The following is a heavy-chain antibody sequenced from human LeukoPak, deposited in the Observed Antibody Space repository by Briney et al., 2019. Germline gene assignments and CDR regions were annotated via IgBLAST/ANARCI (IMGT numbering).Heavy chain of an antibody. CDR1: GGTFSSYA. J-gene: IGHJ4*02. V-gene: IGHV1-69*04. CDR2: IIPILGIA. D-gene: IGHD1-26*01. Sequence: SVNVSCKASGGTFSSYAISWVRQAPGQGLEWMGRIIPILGIANYAQKFQGRVTITADKSTSTAYMELSSLRSEDTAVYYCARVAEWELAYFDYWGQGTLATVSS. CDR3: ARVAEWELAYFDY.